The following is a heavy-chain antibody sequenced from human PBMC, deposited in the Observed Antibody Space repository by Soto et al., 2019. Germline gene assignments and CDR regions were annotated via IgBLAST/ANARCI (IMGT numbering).Heavy chain of an antibody. Sequence: QVQLVQSGAEVKKPGSSVKVSCKASGGTFSSYAISWVRQAPGQGLEWMGGIIPIFGTANYAQKFQGRVTITADESTSTAYMELSSLRSEDTAVYYCERVAQLWFPSGYYYGMDVWGQGTTVTVSS. CDR3: ERVAQLWFPSGYYYGMDV. CDR1: GGTFSSYA. J-gene: IGHJ6*02. V-gene: IGHV1-69*01. D-gene: IGHD5-18*01. CDR2: IIPIFGTA.